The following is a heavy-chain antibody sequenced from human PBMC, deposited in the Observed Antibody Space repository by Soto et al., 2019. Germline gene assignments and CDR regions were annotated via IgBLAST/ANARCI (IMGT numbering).Heavy chain of an antibody. CDR1: GGTFSTYT. V-gene: IGHV1-69*08. J-gene: IGHJ5*02. CDR3: AGDPDSHYNDSHASSYP. CDR2: IIPIIGII. Sequence: QVQLVQSGAEVKKPGSSVKVSCKASGGTFSTYTITWVRQAPGQGLEWMGRIIPIIGIINYAQKFQGRVTITADKFPGTAYMGLTRLRSDDTAVYYCAGDPDSHYNDSHASSYPWGQGTLVTVSS. D-gene: IGHD3-22*01.